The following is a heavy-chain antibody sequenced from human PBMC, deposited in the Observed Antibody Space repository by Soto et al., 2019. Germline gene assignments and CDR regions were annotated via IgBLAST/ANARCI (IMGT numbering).Heavy chain of an antibody. CDR2: IYYSGST. Sequence: PSETLSLTCTVSGGSISSYYWSWIRQPPGKGLEWIGYIYYSGSTNYNPSLKSRVTISVDTSKNQFSLKLSSVTAADTAVYYCAREVYGHFDYWGQGTLVTVSS. D-gene: IGHD4-17*01. J-gene: IGHJ4*02. CDR1: GGSISSYY. CDR3: AREVYGHFDY. V-gene: IGHV4-59*01.